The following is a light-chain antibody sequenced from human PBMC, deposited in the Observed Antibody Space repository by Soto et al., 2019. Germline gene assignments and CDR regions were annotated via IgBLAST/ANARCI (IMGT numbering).Light chain of an antibody. CDR3: QQYNSHWSWT. CDR2: QAS. Sequence: DIQMTQSPSTLAASAGDRVTITCRASQRINNWLAWYQQKPGKAPKLLIYQASNLQSGVPPRFSGGGFGTEFTLTISNLQPEDFAMYYCQQYNSHWSWTVGQGTKVEI. CDR1: QRINNW. V-gene: IGKV1-5*03. J-gene: IGKJ1*01.